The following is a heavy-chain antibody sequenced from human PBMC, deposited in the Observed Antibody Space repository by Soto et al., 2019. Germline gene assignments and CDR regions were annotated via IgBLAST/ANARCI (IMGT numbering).Heavy chain of an antibody. CDR2: ISYEGDYT. D-gene: IGHD3-3*01. V-gene: IGHV3-30*18. Sequence: QVQLVESGGGVVQPGRSLTLSCVVSGVTFRTYGIHWVRQAPGKGLEWVAVISYEGDYTSYADSVKGRFTISRDNSKNTIYLHLTSPGAEDTALYYCAKSDRGVFGVVMSPALDPLDVWGQGTMVAVSS. J-gene: IGHJ3*01. CDR1: GVTFRTYG. CDR3: AKSDRGVFGVVMSPALDPLDV.